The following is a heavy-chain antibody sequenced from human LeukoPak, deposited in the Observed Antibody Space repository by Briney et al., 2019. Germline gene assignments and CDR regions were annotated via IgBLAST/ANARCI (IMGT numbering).Heavy chain of an antibody. CDR1: GFTVSSNY. D-gene: IGHD3-22*01. J-gene: IGHJ4*02. CDR3: AKDLFPGGYYDSSGYYPNYFDY. CDR2: ISGSGGST. Sequence: GGSLRLSCAASGFTVSSNYMSWVRQAPGKGLEWVSAISGSGGSTYYADSVKGRFTISRDNSKNTLYLQMNSLRAEDTAVYYCAKDLFPGGYYDSSGYYPNYFDYWGQGTLVTVSS. V-gene: IGHV3-23*01.